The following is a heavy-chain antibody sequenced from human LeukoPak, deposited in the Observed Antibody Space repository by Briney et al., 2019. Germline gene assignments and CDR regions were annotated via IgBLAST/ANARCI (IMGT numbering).Heavy chain of an antibody. Sequence: ASVKVSCKASGYTFTSYYMHWVRQAPGQGLEWMGIINPSGGSTSYAQKFQGRVTMTRDTSTSTVYMELSSLRSEDTAVYYCAKSNSLYYYDNSGITPLYFDYWGQGTLVTVSS. V-gene: IGHV1-46*01. J-gene: IGHJ4*02. CDR2: INPSGGST. CDR1: GYTFTSYY. D-gene: IGHD3-22*01. CDR3: AKSNSLYYYDNSGITPLYFDY.